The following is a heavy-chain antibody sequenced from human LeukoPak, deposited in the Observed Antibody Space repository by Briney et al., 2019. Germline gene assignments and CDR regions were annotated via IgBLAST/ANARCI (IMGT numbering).Heavy chain of an antibody. V-gene: IGHV3-33*01. J-gene: IGHJ6*02. CDR3: ARDVNRITIFSGYYYGMDV. CDR2: IWYDGSNK. CDR1: GFTFSSYG. D-gene: IGHD3-3*01. Sequence: QSGRSLRLSCAASGFTFSSYGMHWVRQAPGKGLEWVAVIWYDGSNKYYADSVKGRFTISRDNSKNTLYLQMNSLRAEDTAVYYCARDVNRITIFSGYYYGMDVWGQGTTVTVSS.